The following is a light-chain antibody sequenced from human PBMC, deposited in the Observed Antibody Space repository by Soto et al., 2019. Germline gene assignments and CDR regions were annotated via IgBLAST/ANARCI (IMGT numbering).Light chain of an antibody. CDR1: QSVSGN. CDR2: GAS. J-gene: IGKJ4*01. V-gene: IGKV3-15*01. CDR3: QQYNNWPLT. Sequence: EIVMTQSPATLSVSPGERATLSCRASQSVSGNLAWYQQKPGQPPRLLIYGASTRATGIPARFSGSGSGTEFTLTISSLQSEDFAVYYGQQYNNWPLTYGGGTKVEIK.